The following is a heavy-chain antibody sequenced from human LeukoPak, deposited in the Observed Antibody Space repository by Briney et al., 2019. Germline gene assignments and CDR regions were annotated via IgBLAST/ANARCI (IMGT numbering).Heavy chain of an antibody. CDR2: ISYSGST. CDR3: VRGYGVFDY. J-gene: IGHJ4*02. CDR1: GGSISSNY. Sequence: SETLSLTCTVSGGSISSNYWSWIRQPPGKGLEWIGYISYSGSTNYNPSLKSRVTISVDTSKNQFSLKLSSVTAADTAVYYCVRGYGVFDYWGQGTLVTVSS. V-gene: IGHV4-59*12. D-gene: IGHD3-10*01.